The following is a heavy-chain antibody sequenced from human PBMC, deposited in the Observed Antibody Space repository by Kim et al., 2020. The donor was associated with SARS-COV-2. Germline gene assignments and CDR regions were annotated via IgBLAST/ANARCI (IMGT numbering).Heavy chain of an antibody. D-gene: IGHD6-19*01. Sequence: SETLSLTCTVSGGSIRTSTYYWGWIRRPPGKGLEWIGNIYSSGSTYYNPSLKSRVTISVDTSKNQLSLILSSVTAADTAVYYCARLDEWLISFYFDLWGQGTLVTVSS. J-gene: IGHJ4*02. V-gene: IGHV4-39*07. CDR2: IYSSGST. CDR1: GGSIRTSTYY. CDR3: ARLDEWLISFYFDL.